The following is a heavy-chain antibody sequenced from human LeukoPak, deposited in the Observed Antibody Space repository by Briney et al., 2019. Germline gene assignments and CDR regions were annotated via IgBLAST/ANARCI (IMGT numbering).Heavy chain of an antibody. D-gene: IGHD3-9*01. V-gene: IGHV4-59*08. J-gene: IGHJ5*02. CDR2: IYYSGST. CDR1: GGSISSYY. CDR3: ARQDDILTGYPNWFDP. Sequence: SETLSLTCTVSGGSISSYYWSWIRQPPGKGLEWIGYIYYSGSTNYNPSLKSRVTISVDTSKSQFSLKLSSVTAADTAVYYCARQDDILTGYPNWFDPWGQGTLVTVSS.